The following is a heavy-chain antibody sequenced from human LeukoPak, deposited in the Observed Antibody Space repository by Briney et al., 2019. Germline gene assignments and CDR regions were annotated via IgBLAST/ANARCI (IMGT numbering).Heavy chain of an antibody. Sequence: ASVKVSCKASGYTFSKYGISWVRQAPGQGLEWMGWISAYNGNSNYAQKLQGRVTMTTDTPTSTAYMELRSLRSDDTAVYYCARGGQHITKVRGVTMPQAPDHWGQGTLVTVSS. CDR2: ISAYNGNS. CDR1: GYTFSKYG. J-gene: IGHJ4*02. CDR3: ARGGQHITKVRGVTMPQAPDH. D-gene: IGHD3-10*01. V-gene: IGHV1-18*01.